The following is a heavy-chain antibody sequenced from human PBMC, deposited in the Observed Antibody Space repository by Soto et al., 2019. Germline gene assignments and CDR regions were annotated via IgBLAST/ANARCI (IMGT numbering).Heavy chain of an antibody. Sequence: SETLSLSCTVSGGSISSYYWSWIRQPPGKGLEWIGYIYYSGSTNYNPSLKSRVTISVDTSKNQFSLKLSSVTAADTAVYYCARRYGGSIDYWGQGTLVTVSS. CDR3: ARRYGGSIDY. D-gene: IGHD2-15*01. CDR1: GGSISSYY. CDR2: IYYSGST. V-gene: IGHV4-59*08. J-gene: IGHJ4*02.